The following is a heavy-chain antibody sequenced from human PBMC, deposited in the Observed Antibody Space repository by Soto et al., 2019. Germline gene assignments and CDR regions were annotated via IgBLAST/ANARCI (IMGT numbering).Heavy chain of an antibody. J-gene: IGHJ4*02. D-gene: IGHD1-1*01. CDR2: ISGSGGST. CDR3: AKDEAGTGVSCGY. V-gene: IGHV3-23*01. Sequence: GGSLRLSCAASGFRFSDYYMSWIRQAPGKGLEWVSAISGSGGSTYYADSVKGRFTISRDNSKNTLYLQMNSLRAEDTAVYYCAKDEAGTGVSCGYWGQGTLVTVSS. CDR1: GFRFSDYY.